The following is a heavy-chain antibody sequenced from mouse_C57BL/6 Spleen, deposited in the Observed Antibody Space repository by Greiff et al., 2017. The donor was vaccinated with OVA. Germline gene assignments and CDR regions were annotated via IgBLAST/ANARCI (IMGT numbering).Heavy chain of an antibody. CDR1: GYTFTSYG. Sequence: QVQLQQSGAELARPGASVKLSCKASGYTFTSYGISWVKQRTGQGLEWIGEIYPRSGNTYYNEKFKGKATLPAAKSSSTAYMELRSLTSEDSAVYFCARRTTETIGYWGQRDSDTVSS. J-gene: IGHJ4*01. D-gene: IGHD2-13*01. V-gene: IGHV1-81*01. CDR2: IYPRSGNT. CDR3: ARRTTETIGY.